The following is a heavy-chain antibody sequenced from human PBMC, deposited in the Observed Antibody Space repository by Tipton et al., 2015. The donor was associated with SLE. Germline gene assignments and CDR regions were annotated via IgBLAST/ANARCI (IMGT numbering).Heavy chain of an antibody. CDR2: LYFSGST. J-gene: IGHJ6*03. CDR3: ARTSTYYDFWSGSYYYYYYMDV. CDR1: GGSISSSTYY. Sequence: TLSLTCTVSGGSISSSTYYWAWIRQPPGKGLEWIGSLYFSGSTYYNLSLKSRVTISVDTSKNQFSLKLSSVTAADTAVYYCARTSTYYDFWSGSYYYYYYMDVWGKGTTVTVSS. V-gene: IGHV4-39*01. D-gene: IGHD3-3*01.